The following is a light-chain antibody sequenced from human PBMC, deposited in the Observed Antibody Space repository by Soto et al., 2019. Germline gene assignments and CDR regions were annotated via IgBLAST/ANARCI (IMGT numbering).Light chain of an antibody. CDR3: QVWDSSSDHVV. Sequence: SYELTQPPSVSVAPGKSARITCGGNNIESNSVHWFQQKPGQAPVLVIYYDRDRPSGIPERFSGSNSGNTATLTISRVEAGDEADYYCQVWDSSSDHVVFGGGTKLTVL. CDR1: NIESNS. CDR2: YDR. J-gene: IGLJ2*01. V-gene: IGLV3-21*04.